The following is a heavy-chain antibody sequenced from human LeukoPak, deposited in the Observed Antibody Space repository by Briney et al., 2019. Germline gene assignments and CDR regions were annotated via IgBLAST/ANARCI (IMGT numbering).Heavy chain of an antibody. D-gene: IGHD2-15*01. V-gene: IGHV3-7*01. J-gene: IGHJ1*01. Sequence: PGGSLRLSCTVSGYNWMSWVRQAPGKGLKWVANIRADGRENYYVDSVKGRFTISRDNAQSLLYLQMNSLTVEDTAVYYCASGRDSRWFSDWGQGTLVTVSS. CDR2: IRADGREN. CDR1: GYNW. CDR3: ASGRDSRWFSD.